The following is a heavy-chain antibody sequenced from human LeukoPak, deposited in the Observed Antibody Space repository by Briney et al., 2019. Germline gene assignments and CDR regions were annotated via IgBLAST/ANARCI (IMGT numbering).Heavy chain of an antibody. CDR3: ASPVITFGGVIAPPDAFDI. J-gene: IGHJ3*02. CDR1: GFTFDDYA. Sequence: GGSLRLSCAASGFTFDDYAMHGVRQAPGKGLEWVSRISWNSGSIGYADSVKGRFTISRDNAKNSLYLQMNSLRAEDTAVYYCASPVITFGGVIAPPDAFDIWGQGTMVTVSS. CDR2: ISWNSGSI. V-gene: IGHV3-9*01. D-gene: IGHD3-16*02.